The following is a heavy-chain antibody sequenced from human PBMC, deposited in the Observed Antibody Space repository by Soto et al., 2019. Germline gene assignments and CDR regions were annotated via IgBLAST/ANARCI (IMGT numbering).Heavy chain of an antibody. Sequence: SETLSLTCTVSGGSISSYYWSWIRQPAGKGLEWIGRIYTSGSTNYNPSLKSRVTMSVDTSKNQFSLKLSSVTAADTAVYYCARARTYDILTGYAYNWFDPWGQGTLVTVS. CDR1: GGSISSYY. CDR2: IYTSGST. CDR3: ARARTYDILTGYAYNWFDP. D-gene: IGHD3-9*01. J-gene: IGHJ5*02. V-gene: IGHV4-4*07.